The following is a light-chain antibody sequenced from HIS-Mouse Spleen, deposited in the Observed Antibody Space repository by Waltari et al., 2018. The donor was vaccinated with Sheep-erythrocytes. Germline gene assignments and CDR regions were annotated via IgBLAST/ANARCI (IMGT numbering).Light chain of an antibody. V-gene: IGLV3-1*01. CDR1: TLGDNY. J-gene: IGLJ2*01. CDR2: QDS. CDR3: QAWDSSTAV. Sequence: SYELTQPLSVSVSSGQTASINCSADTLGDNYACWYQQKPGQSPVLVIYQDSKRPSGIPGRFSGSNSGNTATLTISGTQAMDEADYYCQAWDSSTAVFGGGTKLTVL.